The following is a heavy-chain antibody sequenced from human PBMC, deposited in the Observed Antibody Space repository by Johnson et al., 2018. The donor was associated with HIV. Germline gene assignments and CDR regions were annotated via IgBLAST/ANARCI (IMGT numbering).Heavy chain of an antibody. J-gene: IGHJ3*02. CDR3: AKQYYGSGGSVHAFDI. Sequence: VQLVESGGGLVQPGGSLRLSCAASGFTVSRNYMNWVRQAPGKGLEWVSVSYSGGSTHHADSVKGRFPISRDNSKNTLYLQMNSLRAEDPAVYYCAKQYYGSGGSVHAFDIWGQGTMVTVSS. V-gene: IGHV3-66*04. D-gene: IGHD3-10*01. CDR1: GFTVSRNY. CDR2: SYSGGST.